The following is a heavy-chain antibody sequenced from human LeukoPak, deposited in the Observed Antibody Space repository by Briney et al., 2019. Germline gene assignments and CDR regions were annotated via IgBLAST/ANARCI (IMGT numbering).Heavy chain of an antibody. CDR1: GFTFSSYT. CDR3: ARSTRSWIDY. Sequence: PGGSLRLSCAASGFTFSSYTMSWVRQAPGKGLEWVADILYDGSNQYHADSVRGRFTISRDNSKNALYLQMNSLRIEDTAVYYCARSTRSWIDYWGQGTLVTVSS. CDR2: ILYDGSNQ. V-gene: IGHV3-30-3*01. D-gene: IGHD2-2*01. J-gene: IGHJ4*02.